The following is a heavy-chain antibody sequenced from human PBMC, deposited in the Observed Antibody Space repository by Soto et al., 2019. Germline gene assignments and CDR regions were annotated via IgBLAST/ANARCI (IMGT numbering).Heavy chain of an antibody. Sequence: QVQLVQSGAEVKKPGASVKVSCKASGYTFTSYGISWVRQAPGQGLEWMGWISAYNGNTNYAQKLQGRVTMTTDTSTSTGYMELRSLRSDDTAVYYCARDRCSGGSCYSGWFDPWGQGTLVTVSS. J-gene: IGHJ5*02. CDR2: ISAYNGNT. CDR3: ARDRCSGGSCYSGWFDP. D-gene: IGHD2-15*01. CDR1: GYTFTSYG. V-gene: IGHV1-18*04.